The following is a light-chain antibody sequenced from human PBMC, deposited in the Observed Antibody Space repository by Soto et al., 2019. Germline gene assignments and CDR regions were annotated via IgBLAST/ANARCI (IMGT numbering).Light chain of an antibody. Sequence: QSVLTQPPSASGSPGQSVTISCTGTSSDVGDYNYVSWYQQYPGKAPKLMIYEVSKRPSGVPDRFSGSKSGNTASLTVSGLQAEDEADYYCSSYAGSNARVFGTWTKVAVL. CDR3: SSYAGSNARV. J-gene: IGLJ1*01. CDR1: SSDVGDYNY. CDR2: EVS. V-gene: IGLV2-8*01.